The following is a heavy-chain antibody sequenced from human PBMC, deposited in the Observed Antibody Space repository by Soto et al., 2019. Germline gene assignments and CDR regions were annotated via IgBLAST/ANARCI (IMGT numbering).Heavy chain of an antibody. J-gene: IGHJ4*02. Sequence: ASVKVSCKASGYTFSSFYMHWVRQAPGQGLEWMGIIKPSGGSTSYAQKFQGRVTMTRDASTSTVYMELSSLRSEDTAVYYCARDQPLAHAYWGQGTLVTVSS. V-gene: IGHV1-46*01. CDR2: IKPSGGST. CDR3: ARDQPLAHAY. CDR1: GYTFSSFY.